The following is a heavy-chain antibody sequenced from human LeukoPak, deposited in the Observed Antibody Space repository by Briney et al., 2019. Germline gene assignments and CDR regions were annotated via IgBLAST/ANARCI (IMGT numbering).Heavy chain of an antibody. V-gene: IGHV4-59*01. CDR3: ARLRGYYYESSGYASDWFDP. D-gene: IGHD3-22*01. CDR2: IYYSGGT. CDR1: DGSISNYY. Sequence: SETPSLTCTVSDGSISNYYWTWIRQPPGKGLEWLGYIYYSGGTSYNPSLKSRVAISIDTSKNQFSLKLSSVTAADTAVYYCARLRGYYYESSGYASDWFDPWGQGTLVTVSS. J-gene: IGHJ5*01.